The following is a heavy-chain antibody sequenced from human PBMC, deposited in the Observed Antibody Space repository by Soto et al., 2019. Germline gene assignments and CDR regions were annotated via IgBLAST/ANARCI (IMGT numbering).Heavy chain of an antibody. J-gene: IGHJ4*02. D-gene: IGHD6-19*01. V-gene: IGHV3-23*01. CDR1: GFNFGSYA. CDR3: ARRLAPSGSGWDY. CDR2: ISNNGADK. Sequence: EVQLLQSGGGLVQPGESLRLSCAASGFNFGSYAMIWVRQAPGKVLEWVSRISNNGADKYHTDSVRGRFIVSRDNSKNTLYLQLNSLRTEDTAVYYCARRLAPSGSGWDYWGQGTPVTVSS.